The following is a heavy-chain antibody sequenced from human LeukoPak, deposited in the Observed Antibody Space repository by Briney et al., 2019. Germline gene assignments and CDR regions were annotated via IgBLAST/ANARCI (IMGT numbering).Heavy chain of an antibody. V-gene: IGHV4-38-2*02. Sequence: SETLSLTCAVSGYSISSGYYWGWIRQPPGKGLEWIGSIYHSGSTYYNPSLKGRVTISVDTSKNQFSLKLSSVTAADTAVYYCAREGGAWGYCSSTSCYGFDYWGQGTLVTVSS. CDR2: IYHSGST. J-gene: IGHJ4*02. D-gene: IGHD2-2*01. CDR3: AREGGAWGYCSSTSCYGFDY. CDR1: GYSISSGYY.